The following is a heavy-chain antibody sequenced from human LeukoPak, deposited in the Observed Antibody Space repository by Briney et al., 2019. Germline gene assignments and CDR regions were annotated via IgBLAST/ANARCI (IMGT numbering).Heavy chain of an antibody. V-gene: IGHV3-23*01. J-gene: IGHJ4*02. CDR1: AFTFSNYA. D-gene: IGHD6-13*01. CDR3: AWILTAAGTRY. CDR2: ISGGGVST. Sequence: GGSLRLSCAASAFTFSNYAMSWVRQAPGKGLEWVSAISGGGVSTYYADSVRGRFTISRDNSKNTLYLQMNSLRAEDTAVYYCAWILTAAGTRYWGQGTLVTVSP.